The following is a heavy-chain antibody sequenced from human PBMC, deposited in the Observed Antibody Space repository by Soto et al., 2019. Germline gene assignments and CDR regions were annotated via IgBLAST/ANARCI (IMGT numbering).Heavy chain of an antibody. CDR1: GFTFSNYG. J-gene: IGHJ4*02. CDR2: ISYDGKIK. D-gene: IGHD2-21*02. Sequence: QVQLVESGGGVVQPGRSLRLSFAASGFTFSNYGLQWVRQAPGKGLEWVAVISYDGKIKYYADSVKGRFTISRDNSKNTLDLQMDSLRADDTAEYHCAKEGTVKRSYYFDYWGQGTLVTVSS. V-gene: IGHV3-30*18. CDR3: AKEGTVKRSYYFDY.